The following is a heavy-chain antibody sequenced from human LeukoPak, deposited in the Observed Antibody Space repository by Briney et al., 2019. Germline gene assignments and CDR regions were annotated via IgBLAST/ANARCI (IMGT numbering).Heavy chain of an antibody. D-gene: IGHD1-26*01. CDR2: IYYSGST. Sequence: SQTLSLTCTVSGGSISSGEYYWSWIRQPPGKGQEWIGYIYYSGSTYYNPSLKSRVTISVDTSKNQFSLKLSSVTAADTAVYYCARDRVGATSPRYFDLWGRGTLVTVSS. CDR1: GGSISSGEYY. J-gene: IGHJ2*01. V-gene: IGHV4-30-4*08. CDR3: ARDRVGATSPRYFDL.